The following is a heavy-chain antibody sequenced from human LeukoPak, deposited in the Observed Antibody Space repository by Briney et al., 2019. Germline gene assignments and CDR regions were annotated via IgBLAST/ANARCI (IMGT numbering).Heavy chain of an antibody. D-gene: IGHD2-15*01. V-gene: IGHV3-21*01. J-gene: IGHJ4*02. CDR1: GFTFSSYS. CDR2: ISSSSSYI. CDR3: ASDLGCCSGGSCDSDY. Sequence: GGSLRLSCAASGFTFSSYSMNWVRQAPGKGLEWVSSISSSSSYIYYADSVKGRFTISRDNAKNSLYLQMNSLRAEDTAVYYCASDLGCCSGGSCDSDYWGQGTLVTVSS.